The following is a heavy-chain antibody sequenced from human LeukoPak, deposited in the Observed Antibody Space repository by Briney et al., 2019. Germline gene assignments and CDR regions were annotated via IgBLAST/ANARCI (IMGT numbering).Heavy chain of an antibody. V-gene: IGHV3-48*04. CDR2: ISSSSSTI. Sequence: PGGSLRLSCAASGFTFSSYSMNWVRQAPGKGLEWVSYISSSSSTIYYADSVKGRFTISRDNAKNSLYLQMNSLRAEDTAVYYCARDHNAAVAGTSYYYYGMDVWGQGTTVTVSS. D-gene: IGHD6-19*01. J-gene: IGHJ6*02. CDR3: ARDHNAAVAGTSYYYYGMDV. CDR1: GFTFSSYS.